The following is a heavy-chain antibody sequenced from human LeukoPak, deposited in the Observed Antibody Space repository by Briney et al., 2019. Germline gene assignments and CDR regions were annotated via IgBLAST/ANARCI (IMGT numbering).Heavy chain of an antibody. Sequence: GGSLRLSCAASGSTFSTYWMHWVRQAPGKGLVWVARIRPEGTTTAYADSVKGRFTISRDNAKNTLFLQMNSLSAEDTAVYYCARDLDWILFDYWGQGTLVTVSS. CDR2: IRPEGTTT. CDR3: ARDLDWILFDY. CDR1: GSTFSTYW. J-gene: IGHJ4*02. V-gene: IGHV3-74*03. D-gene: IGHD3-9*01.